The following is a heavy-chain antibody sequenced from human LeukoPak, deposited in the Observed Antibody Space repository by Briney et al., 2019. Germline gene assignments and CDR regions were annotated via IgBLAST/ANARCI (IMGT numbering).Heavy chain of an antibody. J-gene: IGHJ6*03. CDR2: IIPIFGTA. CDR3: ARDKGYSSGWYYYYYMDV. Sequence: SVKVSCKASGYTFTSYAISWVRQAPGQGLEWMGGIIPIFGTANYAQKFQGRVTITADESTSTAYMELSSLRSEDTAVYYCARDKGYSSGWYYYYYMDVWGKGTTVTVSS. CDR1: GYTFTSYA. D-gene: IGHD6-19*01. V-gene: IGHV1-69*13.